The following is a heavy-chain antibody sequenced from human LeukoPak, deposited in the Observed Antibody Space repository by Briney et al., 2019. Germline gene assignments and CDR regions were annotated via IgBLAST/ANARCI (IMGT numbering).Heavy chain of an antibody. CDR2: IYSGGRT. D-gene: IGHD5-12*01. V-gene: IGHV3-53*01. J-gene: IGHJ4*02. CDR3: AKEGWHSGYDYAEFDY. Sequence: TGGSLRLSCAVSGFIVSSNYMTWVRQAPGRGLEWVSVIYSGGRTYYADSVKGRFTISRDNSKNTLYLQMNSLRAEDTAVYYCAKEGWHSGYDYAEFDYWGQGTLVTVSS. CDR1: GFIVSSNY.